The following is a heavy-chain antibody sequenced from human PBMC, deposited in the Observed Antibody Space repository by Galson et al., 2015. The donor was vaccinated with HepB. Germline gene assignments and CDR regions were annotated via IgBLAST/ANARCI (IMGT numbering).Heavy chain of an antibody. CDR2: IYPGDSDT. CDR1: GYSFTSYW. J-gene: IGHJ3*02. D-gene: IGHD1-26*01. CDR3: ARTTGIVGAEHAFDI. Sequence: QSGAEVKKPGGSLKISCKGSGYSFTSYWIGWVRQMPGKGLEWMGIIYPGDSDTRYSPSFQGQVTISADKSISTAYLQWSSLKASDTAMYYCARTTGIVGAEHAFDIWGQGTMVTVSS. V-gene: IGHV5-51*01.